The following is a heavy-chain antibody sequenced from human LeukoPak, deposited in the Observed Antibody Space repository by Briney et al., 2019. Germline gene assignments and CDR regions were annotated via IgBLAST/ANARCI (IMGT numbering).Heavy chain of an antibody. CDR3: ATIYYDSSVGYWFDP. V-gene: IGHV1-18*01. D-gene: IGHD3-22*01. Sequence: ASVNVSCKASGYTFTSYGISWVRQAPGQGLEWMGWISAYNGNTNYAQKLQGRVTMTEDTSTDTAYMELSSLRSEDTAVYYCATIYYDSSVGYWFDPWGQGTLVTVSS. CDR2: ISAYNGNT. CDR1: GYTFTSYG. J-gene: IGHJ5*02.